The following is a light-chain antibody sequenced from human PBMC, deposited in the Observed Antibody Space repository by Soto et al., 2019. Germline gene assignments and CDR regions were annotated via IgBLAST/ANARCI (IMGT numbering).Light chain of an antibody. V-gene: IGKV1-27*01. CDR2: AAS. CDR1: QGINNY. CDR3: QKYNSAPLT. J-gene: IGKJ4*01. Sequence: DIQMTQSPSSLSASVGDRVTITCRARQGINNYLAWYQQKPWKVPKLLIYAASTLQSVVPSRFSGSGSGTDSTLTSSSLQPEDVATYYCQKYNSAPLTFGGGTKVAIK.